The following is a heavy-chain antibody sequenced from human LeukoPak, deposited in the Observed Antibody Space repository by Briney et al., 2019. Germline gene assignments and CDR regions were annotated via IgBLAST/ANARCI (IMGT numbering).Heavy chain of an antibody. CDR3: ARPLGGYPDY. CDR1: GFTFSSYS. J-gene: IGHJ4*02. D-gene: IGHD3-22*01. Sequence: GGSLRLSCAASGFTFSSYSMNWVRQAPGKGLEWVSYISSSSSTIYYADSVKGRFTISRDNAKNSLYLQMNSLRAEDTAVYYCARPLGGYPDYWGQGTLVTVSS. V-gene: IGHV3-48*04. CDR2: ISSSSSTI.